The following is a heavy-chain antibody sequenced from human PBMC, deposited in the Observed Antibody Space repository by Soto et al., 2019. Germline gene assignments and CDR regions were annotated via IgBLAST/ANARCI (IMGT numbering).Heavy chain of an antibody. J-gene: IGHJ6*02. CDR1: GYTFTSYA. CDR3: ARDLDYYYGMDV. Sequence: QVQLVQSGAEVKRPGASVKVSCKASGYTFTSYALHWVRQAPGQRLEWMGRNDAGNGNTKYSQKFQGRVTITRDTSANSAYMELSSLRSEDTAVYYCARDLDYYYGMDVWGQGTTVTVSS. CDR2: NDAGNGNT. V-gene: IGHV1-3*01.